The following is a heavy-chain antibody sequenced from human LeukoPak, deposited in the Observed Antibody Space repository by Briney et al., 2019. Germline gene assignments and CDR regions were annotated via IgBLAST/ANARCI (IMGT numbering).Heavy chain of an antibody. Sequence: SETLSLTCTVSGGSISSSRYYWAWIRQPPGKGRECIASIDHSGSTNYNPSLKSRVTTSVEPSKNQFSLKLSSVTAADTAVYYCARSRLEWFASDAFDIWGQGTMVAVSS. CDR3: ARSRLEWFASDAFDI. V-gene: IGHV4-39*01. D-gene: IGHD3-3*01. CDR2: IDHSGST. CDR1: GGSISSSRYY. J-gene: IGHJ3*02.